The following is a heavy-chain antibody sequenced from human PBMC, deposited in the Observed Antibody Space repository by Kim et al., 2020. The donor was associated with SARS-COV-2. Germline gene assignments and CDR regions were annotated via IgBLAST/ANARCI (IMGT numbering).Heavy chain of an antibody. Sequence: SETRSLTCTVSGGSISRYYWSWIRQPPGKGLELIGYIYYSGSTNYNPSLKSRVTISVDTSKNQFSLKLSSVTAADTAVYYCARGRIVVVPAYYYYMDVWGKGTTVTVSS. CDR1: GGSISRYY. CDR3: ARGRIVVVPAYYYYMDV. D-gene: IGHD2-2*01. V-gene: IGHV4-59*01. J-gene: IGHJ6*03. CDR2: IYYSGST.